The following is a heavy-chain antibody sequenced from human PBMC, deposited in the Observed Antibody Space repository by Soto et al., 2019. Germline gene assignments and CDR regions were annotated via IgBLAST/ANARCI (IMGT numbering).Heavy chain of an antibody. D-gene: IGHD3-16*02. CDR1: GFSFSSYA. J-gene: IGHJ4*02. V-gene: IGHV3-23*01. Sequence: VQLLESGGGLVQPGGSLRLACTASGFSFSSYAMVWVRQAPGKGLEWVSFISARGGSLYFADSVKGRFPSSRDNSKNVLSLEMNNRRAEDPDPYFCAKGSIEYRASVFHWGQGTRVLVSS. CDR2: ISARGGSL. CDR3: AKGSIEYRASVFH.